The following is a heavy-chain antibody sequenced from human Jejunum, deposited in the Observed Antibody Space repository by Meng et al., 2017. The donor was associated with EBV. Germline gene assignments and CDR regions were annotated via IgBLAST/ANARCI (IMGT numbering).Heavy chain of an antibody. J-gene: IGHJ4*02. CDR1: GGSISSGGYS. CDR2: IYYSGSA. CDR3: ARGAYFDY. V-gene: IGHV4-30-2*01. Sequence: QLQLPESVSGLVTPSETWSLTCAVPGGSISSGGYSWHWIRQPPGKGLQWIGYIYYSGSAFYNPSLKSRVTLSVDRSKNQFSLNLSSVTAADTAVYYCARGAYFDYWGQGTLVTVSS.